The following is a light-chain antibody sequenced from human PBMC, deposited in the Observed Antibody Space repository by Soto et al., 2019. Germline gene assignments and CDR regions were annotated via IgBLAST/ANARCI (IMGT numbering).Light chain of an antibody. CDR3: QQYGSSPKT. CDR2: GAS. CDR1: QSVSSN. Sequence: EIVMTQSPATLSVSPGERATLSCRASQSVSSNLAWYQQKPGQAPRLLIYGASSRATGIPDRFSGSGSGTDFTLTISRLEPEDFALYYCQQYGSSPKTFGQGTKVDIK. V-gene: IGKV3-20*01. J-gene: IGKJ1*01.